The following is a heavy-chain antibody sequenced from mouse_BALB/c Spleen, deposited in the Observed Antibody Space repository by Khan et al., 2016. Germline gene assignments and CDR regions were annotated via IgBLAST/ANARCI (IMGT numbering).Heavy chain of an antibody. J-gene: IGHJ3*01. Sequence: EVKLLESGGGLVQPGGSLKVSCAASGFDFSRYWMSWVRQAPGKGLEWIGEINPDSGTINYTPSLKVKFIISRDNAKNTLYLQMSKVRPEDTALYYCARAGYYGYLVNWGQGTLVTVSA. D-gene: IGHD1-1*01. V-gene: IGHV4-1*02. CDR2: INPDSGTI. CDR3: ARAGYYGYLVN. CDR1: GFDFSRYW.